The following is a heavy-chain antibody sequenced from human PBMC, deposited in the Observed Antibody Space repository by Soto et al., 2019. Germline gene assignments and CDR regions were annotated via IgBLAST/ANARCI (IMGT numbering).Heavy chain of an antibody. CDR1: AFNLRSYS. CDR3: GRGAGTSKIYAMGMDV. V-gene: IGHV1-3*01. D-gene: IGHD2-2*01. Sequence: QAQLAQSGPEVQKPGASMKVSCKASAFNLRSYSIHWVRQAPGQRLEWMGQINGDSGKPRYSHRFEGRVTFKRDTDASTTTLELHSLRPEDTAVYYCGRGAGTSKIYAMGMDVWGQGTAVSVSS. CDR2: INGDSGKP. J-gene: IGHJ6*02.